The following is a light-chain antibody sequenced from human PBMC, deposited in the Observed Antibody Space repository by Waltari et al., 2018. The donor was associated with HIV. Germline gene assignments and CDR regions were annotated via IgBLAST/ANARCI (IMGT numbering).Light chain of an antibody. Sequence: QSALTQPRSVSGSPGQSVTLSCTGTSSDIGYFDSVSWYQQYPGKAPKVIIYEVSQRPSGVPDRFTASKSGITASLTISGLQDEDEADYYCCSYAGTYTYVFGTGTTVTVL. CDR1: SSDIGYFDS. CDR2: EVS. J-gene: IGLJ1*01. V-gene: IGLV2-11*01. CDR3: CSYAGTYTYV.